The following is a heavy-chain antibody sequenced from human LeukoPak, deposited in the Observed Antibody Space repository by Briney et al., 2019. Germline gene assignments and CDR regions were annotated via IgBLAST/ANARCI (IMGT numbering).Heavy chain of an antibody. Sequence: GASVKVSCKTSGYSENFYGITWVRQVAGQGLEWMGWISAQHGQTEYAPNSQDRVTMTTDKYTNTAYMELRSLRSDDTAVYYCAGSLGYCTSNVCYLKYWGQGTLVTVSS. D-gene: IGHD2-8*01. V-gene: IGHV1-18*01. CDR1: GYSENFYG. CDR3: AGSLGYCTSNVCYLKY. J-gene: IGHJ4*02. CDR2: ISAQHGQT.